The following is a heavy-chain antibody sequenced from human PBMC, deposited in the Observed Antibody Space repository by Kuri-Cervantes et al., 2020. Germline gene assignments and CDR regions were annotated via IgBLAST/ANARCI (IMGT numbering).Heavy chain of an antibody. CDR2: IYPGDSDT. Sequence: GGSLRLSCKGSGYSFTSYWIGWVRQMPGKGLEWMRIIYPGDSDTRYSPSFQGQITISADKSISTAYLQWSSLKASDTAMYYCATNFGSGSYDYWGQGTLVTVSS. J-gene: IGHJ4*02. CDR1: GYSFTSYW. D-gene: IGHD3-10*01. CDR3: ATNFGSGSYDY. V-gene: IGHV5-51*01.